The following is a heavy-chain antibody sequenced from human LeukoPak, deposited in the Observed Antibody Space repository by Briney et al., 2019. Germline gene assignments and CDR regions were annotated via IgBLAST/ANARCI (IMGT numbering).Heavy chain of an antibody. D-gene: IGHD1-26*01. CDR2: IGAYNGNT. J-gene: IGHJ3*02. CDR3: ARGWVGGAFDI. V-gene: IGHV1-18*01. Sequence: AAVTVSFKASGYTFTIYGISWVRQAPGQGLGWMGWIGAYNGNTNYSQKLQGRVTMTTDTSTSTAYMELRSLRSDDTAVYYCARGWVGGAFDIWGQGTMVTVSS. CDR1: GYTFTIYG.